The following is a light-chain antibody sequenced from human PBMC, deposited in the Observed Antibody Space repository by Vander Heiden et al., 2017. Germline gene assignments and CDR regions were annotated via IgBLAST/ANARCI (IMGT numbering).Light chain of an antibody. V-gene: IGLV4-69*01. CDR1: AGHSSYA. CDR2: VNRDGSH. CDR3: QAWSTGVWV. J-gene: IGLJ3*02. Sequence: QLVVTQSPSASAFVGAQAKVNCSLIAGHSSYAIAWHQQQPEKGPRYLMLVNRDGSHKKGDAIPDCFSGSSSAAARSLTISSLQSDDDSFYFSQAWSTGVWVFGGGTKLTVL.